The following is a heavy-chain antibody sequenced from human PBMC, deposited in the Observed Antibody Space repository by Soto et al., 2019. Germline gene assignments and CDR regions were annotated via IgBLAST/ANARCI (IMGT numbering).Heavy chain of an antibody. CDR1: GFTFSSYA. V-gene: IGHV3-23*01. Sequence: GGSLRLSCAASGFTFSSYAMSWVRQAPGKGLEWVSAISGSGGSTYYADSVKGRFTISRDNSKNTLYLQMNSLRAEDTAVYYCAKDDYGDSWDYYYGMDVWGQGTTVTVSS. CDR2: ISGSGGST. J-gene: IGHJ6*02. D-gene: IGHD4-17*01. CDR3: AKDDYGDSWDYYYGMDV.